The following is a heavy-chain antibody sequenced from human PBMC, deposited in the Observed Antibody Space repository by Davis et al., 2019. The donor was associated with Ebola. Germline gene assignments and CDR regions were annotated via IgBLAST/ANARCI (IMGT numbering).Heavy chain of an antibody. J-gene: IGHJ4*02. V-gene: IGHV1-18*01. D-gene: IGHD1-1*01. CDR3: ARAQFPTTSDH. CDR1: GYTFTSYG. Sequence: ASVKVSCKTSGYTFTSYGISWVRQAPGQGLEWMGWINPHNGNTNYAQNVQGRVIMTSDTATTTAYMEVGSLRSDDTAVYYCARAQFPTTSDHWGQGTLVTVSS. CDR2: INPHNGNT.